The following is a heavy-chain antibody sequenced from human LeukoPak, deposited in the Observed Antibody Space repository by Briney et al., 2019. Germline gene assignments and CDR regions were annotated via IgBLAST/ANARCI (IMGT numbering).Heavy chain of an antibody. V-gene: IGHV3-30*18. Sequence: GGSLRLSCAASGFTFSSSGMHWVRQAPGKGLEWVAVISYDGSNKYYADSVKGRLTIFRENSKNTLYLQMNSLRAEDPAVYYCAKDGYDFWSGYFLPANQYYYYYMDVWGKGTTVTVSS. CDR2: ISYDGSNK. J-gene: IGHJ6*03. CDR1: GFTFSSSG. D-gene: IGHD3-3*01. CDR3: AKDGYDFWSGYFLPANQYYYYYMDV.